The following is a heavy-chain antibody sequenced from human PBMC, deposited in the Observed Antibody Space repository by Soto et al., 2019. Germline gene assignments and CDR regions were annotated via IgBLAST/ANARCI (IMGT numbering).Heavy chain of an antibody. Sequence: SETLSLTCSVAGSSISGSYWSWIRLSPGKGLEWLGYVYYTGSTNYSPSLRSRVSISVDTSKNEFSLRLSSVTAADTAVYFCARSVAVPGAHIDYWGQGTQVTVSS. J-gene: IGHJ4*02. D-gene: IGHD6-19*01. CDR2: VYYTGST. V-gene: IGHV4-59*01. CDR1: GSSISGSY. CDR3: ARSVAVPGAHIDY.